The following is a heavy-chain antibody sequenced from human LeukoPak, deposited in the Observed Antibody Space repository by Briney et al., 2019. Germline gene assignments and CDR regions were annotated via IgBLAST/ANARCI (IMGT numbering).Heavy chain of an antibody. J-gene: IGHJ6*02. D-gene: IGHD5-12*01. CDR2: MYHSGST. CDR3: AGYSGYDKGNYYYYYGMDV. CDR1: GGSISSGGYS. Sequence: SQTLSLTCAVSGGSISSGGYSWSWIRQPPGKGLEWIWYMYHSGSTYYNPSLKSRVTISVDRSKNQFSLKLSSVTAADTAVYYCAGYSGYDKGNYYYYYGMDVWGQGTTVTVSS. V-gene: IGHV4-30-2*01.